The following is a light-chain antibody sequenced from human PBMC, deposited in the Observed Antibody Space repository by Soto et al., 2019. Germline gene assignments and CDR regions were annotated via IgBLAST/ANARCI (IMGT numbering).Light chain of an antibody. CDR1: QRVTSSN. J-gene: IGKJ1*01. V-gene: IGKV3-20*01. Sequence: EIVLTQSPGTLSLFAGERATLSCRASQRVTSSNLAWYQQKPGQAPRLLIYGASTRATGIPARFSGSGSGTDFTLTISRLEPEDFAVYYCQQYGSSGTFGQGTKVDIK. CDR3: QQYGSSGT. CDR2: GAS.